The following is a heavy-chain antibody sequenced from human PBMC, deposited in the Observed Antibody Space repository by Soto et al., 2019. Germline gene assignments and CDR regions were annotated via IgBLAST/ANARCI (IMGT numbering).Heavy chain of an antibody. Sequence: ASVKVSCKASGYSFTDYHIHWVRQAPGQGLEWLGRINPKSGGTSTAQKFQGWVTMTRDRSISTVYMELTRLRSDDTAVYFCARGHSTDCSNGVCSFFYDHEMDVWGQGTTVTVSS. CDR2: INPKSGGT. J-gene: IGHJ6*02. V-gene: IGHV1-2*04. CDR3: ARGHSTDCSNGVCSFFYDHEMDV. D-gene: IGHD2-8*01. CDR1: GYSFTDYH.